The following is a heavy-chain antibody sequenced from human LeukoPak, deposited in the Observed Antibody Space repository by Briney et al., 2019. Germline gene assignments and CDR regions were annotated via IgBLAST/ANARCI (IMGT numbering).Heavy chain of an antibody. Sequence: ASVKVSCKASGYTFTSYGISWVRQAPGQGLEWMGWMNPKSGSAGYAQNFQGRVTFTRDTSISTAYMELSSLRSEDTAVYYCARADYEGNNWKDDAFDIWGQGTMVTVSS. J-gene: IGHJ3*02. CDR1: GYTFTSYG. CDR2: MNPKSGSA. D-gene: IGHD1-1*01. CDR3: ARADYEGNNWKDDAFDI. V-gene: IGHV1-8*03.